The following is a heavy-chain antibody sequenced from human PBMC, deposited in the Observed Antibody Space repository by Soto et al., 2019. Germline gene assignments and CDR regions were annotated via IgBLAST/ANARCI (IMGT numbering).Heavy chain of an antibody. CDR2: VSHDGRNT. J-gene: IGHJ6*02. CDR3: GRGPAGGILLVPAAINYYTGWDV. V-gene: IGHV3-30*03. D-gene: IGHD2-2*02. CDR1: GFTFSDYA. Sequence: GGSLRLSCAASGFTFSDYAMHWVRQAPGKGLEWVAVVSHDGRNTHYADSVKGRFTISRDNSKNTLYLQMNSLRAEDTAVYYCGRGPAGGILLVPAAINYYTGWDVWGQGTRVPVSS.